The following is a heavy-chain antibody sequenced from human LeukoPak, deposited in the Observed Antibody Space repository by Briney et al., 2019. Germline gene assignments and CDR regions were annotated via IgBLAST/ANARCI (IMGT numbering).Heavy chain of an antibody. CDR2: LNSSGGST. V-gene: IGHV1-46*01. CDR3: AVKSPGIAVAGPSQDYYYGMDV. D-gene: IGHD6-19*01. CDR1: GYIFTDYY. J-gene: IGHJ6*02. Sequence: GASVKVSCKTSGYIFTDYYIHWVRQAPGQGLEWMGILNSSGGSTTYAQKFQGRITMTRDASTSTVYMELRSLRSEDTAVYYCAVKSPGIAVAGPSQDYYYGMDVWGQGTTVTVSS.